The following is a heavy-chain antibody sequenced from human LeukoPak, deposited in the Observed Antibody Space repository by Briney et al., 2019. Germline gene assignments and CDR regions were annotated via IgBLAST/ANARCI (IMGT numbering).Heavy chain of an antibody. CDR2: IYPGDSDT. J-gene: IGHJ4*02. D-gene: IGHD5-12*01. Sequence: GESLQISCKGSGYSFTSYWIGWVRQMPGKGLEWMGIIYPGDSDTRYSPSFQGQVTISADKSISTAYLQWSSLKASDTAMYYCARQGIVATIGGTFDYWGQGTLVTVSS. CDR3: ARQGIVATIGGTFDY. CDR1: GYSFTSYW. V-gene: IGHV5-51*01.